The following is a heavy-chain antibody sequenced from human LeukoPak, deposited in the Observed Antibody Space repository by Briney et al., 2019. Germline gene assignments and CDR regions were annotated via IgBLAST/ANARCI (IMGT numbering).Heavy chain of an antibody. CDR1: GGSIGSGTYY. J-gene: IGHJ5*02. CDR2: IDTSGRA. V-gene: IGHV4-61*02. D-gene: IGHD6-19*01. CDR3: ARHIPPAAVTGRVGWFDP. Sequence: PSETLSLTCTVSGGSIGSGTYYRSWLRKPAGKGLVCIGRIDTSGRANYNPSLKNRLTISVDRSKNQFSLKLSSVTAADTAVYYCARHIPPAAVTGRVGWFDPWGQGTLVTVSS.